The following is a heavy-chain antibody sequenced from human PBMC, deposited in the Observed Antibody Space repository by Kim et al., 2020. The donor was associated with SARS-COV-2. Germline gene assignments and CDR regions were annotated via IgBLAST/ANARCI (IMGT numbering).Heavy chain of an antibody. D-gene: IGHD3-16*01. CDR3: AKAGLITTCYGMDV. CDR2: ISCGGGST. V-gene: IGHV3-43*01. Sequence: GGSLRLSCAASGFTFGDYTMHWVRQAPGKGLEWVSPISCGGGSTYYADSVKGRFTISRDNSKNSLYLQMNSLRTEDTAVYYCAKAGLITTCYGMDVWGQGTTVTVSS. J-gene: IGHJ6*02. CDR1: GFTFGDYT.